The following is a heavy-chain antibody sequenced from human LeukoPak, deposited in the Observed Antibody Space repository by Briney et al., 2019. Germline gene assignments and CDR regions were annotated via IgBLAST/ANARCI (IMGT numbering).Heavy chain of an antibody. CDR1: GFTFSTYS. Sequence: GGSLRLSCVASGFTFSTYSMNWVRQAPGKGVEWVSYIRSSDRAIYYADSVTGRFTISRDNAKNSLYLQMHSLRDEDTAVYYCARDRVWAFDYWGQGTLVTVSS. V-gene: IGHV3-48*02. CDR2: IRSSDRAI. J-gene: IGHJ4*02. CDR3: ARDRVWAFDY. D-gene: IGHD7-27*01.